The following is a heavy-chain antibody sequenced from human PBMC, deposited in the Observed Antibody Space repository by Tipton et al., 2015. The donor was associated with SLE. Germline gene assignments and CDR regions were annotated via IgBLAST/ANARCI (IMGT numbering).Heavy chain of an antibody. Sequence: TLSLTCTVSGGSISPYYWSWIRQSAGKGLEWIGRIYTSGSSNYNPSLKSRVSMSVDTSKNQFSLKMTSVTAADTAIYYCARDAGVSFDILTDYFDYWGQGTLVTVSS. CDR2: IYTSGSS. D-gene: IGHD3-9*01. J-gene: IGHJ4*02. CDR3: ARDAGVSFDILTDYFDY. CDR1: GGSISPYY. V-gene: IGHV4-4*07.